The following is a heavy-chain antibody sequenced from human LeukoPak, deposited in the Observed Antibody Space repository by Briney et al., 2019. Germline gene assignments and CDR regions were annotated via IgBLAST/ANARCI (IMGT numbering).Heavy chain of an antibody. CDR2: IKQDGSEK. V-gene: IGHV3-7*01. Sequence: GGSLRLSCAASGFTFSRYWMSWVRQAPGKGLEWVANIKQDGSEKYYVDSVKGRFTISRDNAKNSLYLQMNSLSAEDTALYYCARGGGYCTNGVCHGGWNDWFDPWGQGTLVTVSS. J-gene: IGHJ5*02. CDR3: ARGGGYCTNGVCHGGWNDWFDP. CDR1: GFTFSRYW. D-gene: IGHD2-8*01.